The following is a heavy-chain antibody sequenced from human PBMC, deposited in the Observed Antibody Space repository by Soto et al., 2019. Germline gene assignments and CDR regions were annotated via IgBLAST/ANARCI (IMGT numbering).Heavy chain of an antibody. D-gene: IGHD4-17*01. CDR1: GFTFSSYA. Sequence: QVQLVESGGGVVQPGRSLRLSCAASGFTFSSYAMHWVRQAPGKGLEWVAVISYDGSNKYYADSVKGRFTISRDNSKNVLYRQMSSLRAEETAVYYCASKGVTTPGDAFDIWGQGTMVTVSS. CDR3: ASKGVTTPGDAFDI. J-gene: IGHJ3*02. CDR2: ISYDGSNK. V-gene: IGHV3-30-3*01.